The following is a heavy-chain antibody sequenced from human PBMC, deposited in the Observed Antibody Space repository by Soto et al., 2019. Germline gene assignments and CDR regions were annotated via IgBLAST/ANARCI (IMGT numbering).Heavy chain of an antibody. J-gene: IGHJ4*02. V-gene: IGHV1-69*01. CDR2: LIPNFGTA. CDR3: GRDGYNYDY. CDR1: GGTFSSYA. D-gene: IGHD5-12*01. Sequence: QVQLVQSGAEVKKPGSSVKVSCKASGGTFSSYAISWVRQSPGQGLEWMGGLIPNFGTANNAQKFQGRVTIFAEEYTSTAYMELSSLRSAETAVYYCGRDGYNYDYWGQGTLVTVSS.